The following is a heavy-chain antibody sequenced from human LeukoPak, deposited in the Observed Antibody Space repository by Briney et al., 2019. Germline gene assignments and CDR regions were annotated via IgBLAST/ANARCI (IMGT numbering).Heavy chain of an antibody. CDR2: ISSNGGST. CDR1: GFTFSSYA. Sequence: GGSLRLSCAASGFTFSSYAMHWVRQAPGKGLEYVSAISSNGGSTYYADSVKGRFTISRDNSKNTLYLQMSSLRAEDTAVYYCLKGYCSSISCYGDYWGQGTLVTVSS. CDR3: LKGYCSSISCYGDY. V-gene: IGHV3-64D*09. J-gene: IGHJ4*02. D-gene: IGHD2-2*01.